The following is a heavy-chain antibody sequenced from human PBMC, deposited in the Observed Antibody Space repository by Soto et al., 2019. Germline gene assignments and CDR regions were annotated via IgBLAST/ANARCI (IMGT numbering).Heavy chain of an antibody. CDR1: CGSISSSNW. CDR2: IYHSGST. V-gene: IGHV4-4*02. Sequence: SETLSLTCAVSCGSISSSNWWSWVRQPPGKGLEWIGEIYHSGSTNYNPSLKSRVTISVDKSKNQFSLKLSSVTAADTAVYYCARLPAAAGDYYYYGMDVWGQGTTVTVSS. D-gene: IGHD6-13*01. CDR3: ARLPAAAGDYYYYGMDV. J-gene: IGHJ6*02.